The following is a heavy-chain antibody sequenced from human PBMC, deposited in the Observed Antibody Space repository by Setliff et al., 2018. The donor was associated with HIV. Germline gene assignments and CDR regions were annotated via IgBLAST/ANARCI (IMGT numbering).Heavy chain of an antibody. CDR2: ITKRADET. Sequence: GGSLRLSCAASGFTFGSYSMNWVRQAPGKGLEWISYITKRADETHYADSVKGRFSISRDTAKNSLYLQMNSLRPEDTALYYCVRDLLWAFDMWGPGTMVT. V-gene: IGHV3-21*05. D-gene: IGHD3-10*01. CDR1: GFTFGSYS. CDR3: VRDLLWAFDM. J-gene: IGHJ3*02.